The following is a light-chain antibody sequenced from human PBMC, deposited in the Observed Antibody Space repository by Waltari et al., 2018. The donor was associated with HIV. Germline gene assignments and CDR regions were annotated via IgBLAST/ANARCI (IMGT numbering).Light chain of an antibody. CDR1: PNDISGDPY. V-gene: IGLV2-14*03. J-gene: IGLJ3*02. CDR2: DVN. CDR3: SAYSTTNTFVV. Sequence: QSALAQPASLSGSLGQSIAIPCSGSPNDISGDPYFSWYQQYAGKSPKLLIYDVNKRPSGVSDRFSGSRFGNTASLIISGLQTDDEAAYFCSAYSTTNTFVVFGGGTKVTVL.